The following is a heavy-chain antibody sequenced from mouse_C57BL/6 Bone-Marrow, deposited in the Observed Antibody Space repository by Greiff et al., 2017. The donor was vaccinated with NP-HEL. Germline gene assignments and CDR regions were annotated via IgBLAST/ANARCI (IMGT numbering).Heavy chain of an antibody. Sequence: QVQLQQPGAELVMPGASVKLSCKASGYTFTSYWMHWVKQRPGQGLEWIGEIDPSDSYTNYNQKFKGKSTLTVDKSSSPAYMQLSSLTSEDSAVYYCARLGTTVVAHDYWGQGTTLTVSS. CDR2: IDPSDSYT. D-gene: IGHD1-1*01. CDR1: GYTFTSYW. V-gene: IGHV1-69*01. CDR3: ARLGTTVVAHDY. J-gene: IGHJ2*01.